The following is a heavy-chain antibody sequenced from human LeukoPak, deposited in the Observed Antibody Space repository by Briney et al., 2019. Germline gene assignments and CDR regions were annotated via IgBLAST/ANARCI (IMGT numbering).Heavy chain of an antibody. CDR3: ARSGLLNY. Sequence: GGSLRLSCAASGFTFRSYWMSWVRQAPGKGLEWVANIKQDGSEKYYVDSVKGRFTISRDNAKNSLYLQTNSLRAEDTAMYYCARSGLLNYWGQGTLSPSPQ. D-gene: IGHD3-10*01. CDR1: GFTFRSYW. V-gene: IGHV3-7*01. J-gene: IGHJ4*02. CDR2: IKQDGSEK.